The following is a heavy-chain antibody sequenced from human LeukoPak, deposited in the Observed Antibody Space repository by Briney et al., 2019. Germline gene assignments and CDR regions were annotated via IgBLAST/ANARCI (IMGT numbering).Heavy chain of an antibody. CDR1: GYIFTSYY. CDR2: INPNSGGT. Sequence: GASVKVSCKASGYIFTSYYMHWVRQAPGQGLEWMGWINPNSGGTNYAQKLQGRVTMTRDTSISTAYMELSRLRSDDTAVYYCARAPHYYDSSGYYYNYWGQGTLVTVSS. CDR3: ARAPHYYDSSGYYYNY. D-gene: IGHD3-22*01. V-gene: IGHV1-2*02. J-gene: IGHJ4*02.